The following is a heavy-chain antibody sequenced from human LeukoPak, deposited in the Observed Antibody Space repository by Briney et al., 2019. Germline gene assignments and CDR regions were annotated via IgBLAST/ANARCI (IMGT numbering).Heavy chain of an antibody. CDR1: GFIFSSYA. V-gene: IGHV3-23*01. Sequence: GGSLRLSCAAWGFIFSSYAMSWVRQARGKGLEGVSTISGRGGSTYYADCVKGLFTISRDNSKSTLYLQMNSLRAEDTAVYYCAMFVAARRYFDYWGQGTLVTVSS. CDR3: AMFVAARRYFDY. J-gene: IGHJ4*02. D-gene: IGHD1-26*01. CDR2: ISGRGGST.